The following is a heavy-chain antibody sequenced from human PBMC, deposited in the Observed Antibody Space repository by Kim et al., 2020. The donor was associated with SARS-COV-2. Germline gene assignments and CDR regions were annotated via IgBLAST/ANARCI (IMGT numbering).Heavy chain of an antibody. D-gene: IGHD3-9*01. Sequence: ASVKVSCKASGNRFTSYSVSWVRQAPGQGLEWMGWITADNGNTDYSQKFQGRITLTTDAPPSTAYMGLRSLGSYDTAVYFFAKENSLAYFGLYVWGQGAT. V-gene: IGHV1-18*01. CDR2: ITADNGNT. CDR1: GNRFTSYS. J-gene: IGHJ6*02. CDR3: AKENSLAYFGLYV.